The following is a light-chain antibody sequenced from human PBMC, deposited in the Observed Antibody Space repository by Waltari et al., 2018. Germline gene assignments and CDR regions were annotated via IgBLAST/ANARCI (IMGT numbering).Light chain of an antibody. CDR3: QQRSDWPPA. CDR1: QSIRNY. Sequence: EIVLTQSPAILSLSPGDRATLSCRASQSIRNYLAWYQQKTGQAPRLLIYDASNRAIGVPVRFSGSGSGTDFTLTISSLEPEDFAVYYCQQRSDWPPAFGGGTKVEI. CDR2: DAS. J-gene: IGKJ4*01. V-gene: IGKV3-11*01.